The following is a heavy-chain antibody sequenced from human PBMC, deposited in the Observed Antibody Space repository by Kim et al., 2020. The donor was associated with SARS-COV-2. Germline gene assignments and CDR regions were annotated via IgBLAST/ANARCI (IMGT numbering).Heavy chain of an antibody. Sequence: KSYTPNHAASVKGRFTISRDDSKNSVYLQRNNLKTEDTAVYYCSRDGSGDYWGQGTLVTVSS. CDR2: KSYTP. J-gene: IGHJ4*02. V-gene: IGHV3-72*01. CDR3: SRDGSGDY.